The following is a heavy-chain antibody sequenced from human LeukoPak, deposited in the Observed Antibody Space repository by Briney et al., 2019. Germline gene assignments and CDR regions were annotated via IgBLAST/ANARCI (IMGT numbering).Heavy chain of an antibody. J-gene: IGHJ4*02. CDR2: IHYSGST. V-gene: IGHV4-59*08. CDR3: ARHYHSSDYWYYFDY. D-gene: IGHD3-22*01. CDR1: GGSFSGYY. Sequence: PSETLSLTCAVYGGSFSGYYWSWIRQPPGKGLEWIGYIHYSGSTNYNPSLKSRVTISVDTSKNQFSLKLRSVTAADTAVYYCARHYHSSDYWYYFDYWGQGTLVTVSS.